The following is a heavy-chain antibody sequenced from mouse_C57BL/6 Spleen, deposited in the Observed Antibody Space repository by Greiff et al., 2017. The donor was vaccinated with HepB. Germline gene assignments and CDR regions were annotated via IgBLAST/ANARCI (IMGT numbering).Heavy chain of an antibody. CDR3: ARSYYGSSHRLDY. V-gene: IGHV1-42*01. Sequence: VQLKESGPELVKPGASVKISCKASGYSFTGYYMNWVKQSPEKSLEWIGEINPSTGGTTYNQKFKAKATLTVDKSSSTAYMQLKSLTSEDSAVYYCARSYYGSSHRLDYWGQGTTLTVSS. D-gene: IGHD1-1*01. CDR1: GYSFTGYY. J-gene: IGHJ2*01. CDR2: INPSTGGT.